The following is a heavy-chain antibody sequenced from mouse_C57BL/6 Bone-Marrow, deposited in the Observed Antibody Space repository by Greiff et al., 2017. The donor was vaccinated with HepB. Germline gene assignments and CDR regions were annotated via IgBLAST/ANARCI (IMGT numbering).Heavy chain of an antibody. CDR1: GFTFSSYA. J-gene: IGHJ2*01. CDR2: ISSGGDYI. D-gene: IGHD1-1*01. V-gene: IGHV5-9-1*02. Sequence: EVQLVESGEGLVKPGGSLKLSCAASGFTFSSYAMSWVRQTPEKRLEWVAYISSGGDYIYYADTVKGRFTISRDNARNTLYLQMSSLKSEDTAMYYCTRWNYYSYYFDYWGQGTTLTVSS. CDR3: TRWNYYSYYFDY.